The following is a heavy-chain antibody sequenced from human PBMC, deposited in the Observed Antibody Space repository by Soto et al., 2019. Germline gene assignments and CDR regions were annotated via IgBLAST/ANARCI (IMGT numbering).Heavy chain of an antibody. V-gene: IGHV3-30-3*01. CDR2: ITYDATNE. CDR3: ARKSVPDF. Sequence: QVNLVESGGTVVQPGRSLRLSCAASGFSFSKYAMHWVRQAPGKGLEWVAVITYDATNEYYADSVKGRFTISRDNSNNTSSLHMSSLRFADTAVYYCARKSVPDFWGQGTLVTVSS. J-gene: IGHJ4*02. CDR1: GFSFSKYA.